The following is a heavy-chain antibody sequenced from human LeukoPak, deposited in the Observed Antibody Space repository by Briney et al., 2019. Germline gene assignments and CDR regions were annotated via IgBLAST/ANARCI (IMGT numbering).Heavy chain of an antibody. J-gene: IGHJ4*02. D-gene: IGHD1-26*01. CDR3: ASHRGIVGARVFDY. Sequence: PSETLSLTCTVSGYSISSGYYWGWIRQPPGKGLEWIGEINHSGSTNYNPSLKSRVTISVDTSKNQFSLKLSSVTAADTAVYYCASHRGIVGARVFDYWGQGTLVTVSS. CDR2: INHSGST. V-gene: IGHV4-38-2*02. CDR1: GYSISSGYY.